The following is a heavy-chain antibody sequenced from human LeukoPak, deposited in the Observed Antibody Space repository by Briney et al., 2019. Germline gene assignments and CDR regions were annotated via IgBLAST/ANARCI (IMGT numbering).Heavy chain of an antibody. CDR2: INWNGGST. CDR3: VRLGRDGYTYGAAY. CDR1: GYIFDDYG. D-gene: IGHD5-24*01. Sequence: GGSLRLSRAGSGYIFDDYGMRWVRQAPGKGLEWVAGINWNGGSTGYAASVKGRCTISRDNAKTALYLEMNSLRVEDTAFYYCVRLGRDGYTYGAAYWGQGALVTVSS. J-gene: IGHJ1*01. V-gene: IGHV3-20*04.